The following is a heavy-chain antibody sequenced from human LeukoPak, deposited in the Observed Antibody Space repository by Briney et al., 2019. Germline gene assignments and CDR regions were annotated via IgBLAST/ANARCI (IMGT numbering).Heavy chain of an antibody. V-gene: IGHV3-33*08. CDR3: VRARGSG. J-gene: IGHJ4*02. CDR2: IWYDGSIE. D-gene: IGHD3-10*01. CDR1: GFTFSSYW. Sequence: GGSLRLSCAASGFTFSSYWMSWVRQAPGKGLEWVAVIWYDGSIEYYADSVKGRFTISRDNSKNTLWLQMNSLRAEDTAVYYCVRARGSGWGQGTLVTVSS.